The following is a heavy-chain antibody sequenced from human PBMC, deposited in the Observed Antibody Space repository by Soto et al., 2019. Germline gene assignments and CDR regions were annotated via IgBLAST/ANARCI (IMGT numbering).Heavy chain of an antibody. Sequence: QVQLQQWGAGLLKPSETLSLTCAVYGGSFSGYYWSWIRQPPGKGLEWIGEINHSGSTNYNPSLKSRVTISVDTSKNQFSLKLSSVTAADTAVHYCARGGRRITMVRGVDYWGQGTLVTVSS. CDR3: ARGGRRITMVRGVDY. D-gene: IGHD3-10*01. J-gene: IGHJ4*02. CDR1: GGSFSGYY. V-gene: IGHV4-34*01. CDR2: INHSGST.